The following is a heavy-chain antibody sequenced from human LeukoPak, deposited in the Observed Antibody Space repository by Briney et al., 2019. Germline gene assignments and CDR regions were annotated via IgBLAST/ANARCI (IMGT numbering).Heavy chain of an antibody. Sequence: GGSRRLSCAASGFTVSDNYMSWVRQAPGKGLEWVSVIYSGGSIYYTDSVKGRFTISRHNSKNTLYLQMNSLRTEDTAVYYCASGSRFDYWGQGTLVTVSS. CDR3: ASGSRFDY. J-gene: IGHJ4*02. V-gene: IGHV3-53*04. D-gene: IGHD5/OR15-5a*01. CDR2: IYSGGSI. CDR1: GFTVSDNY.